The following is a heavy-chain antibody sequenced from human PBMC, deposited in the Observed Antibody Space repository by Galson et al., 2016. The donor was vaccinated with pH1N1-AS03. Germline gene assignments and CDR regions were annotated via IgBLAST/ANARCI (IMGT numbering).Heavy chain of an antibody. J-gene: IGHJ4*02. CDR2: ISSTGST. CDR1: DGSISSNVYY. V-gene: IGHV4-61*09. D-gene: IGHD6-19*01. Sequence: LSLTCTVSDGSISSNVYYWSWIRQAAGKGLEWIGYISSTGSTIYKSSLKSRVAISIDTSKSQFSLNLASVTAADTAVYYCARVVVEWLVNQEVHGFDSWGQGTLVTVSS. CDR3: ARVVVEWLVNQEVHGFDS.